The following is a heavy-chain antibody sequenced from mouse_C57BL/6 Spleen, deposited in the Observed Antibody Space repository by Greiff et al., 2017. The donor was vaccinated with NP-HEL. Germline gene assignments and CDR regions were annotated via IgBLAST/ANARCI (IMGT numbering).Heavy chain of an antibody. CDR2: IYPGDGNT. CDR3: AREYDGYYSFAY. Sequence: QVQLKQSGPELVKPGASVKISCKASGYAFSSYWMNWVKQRPGKGLEWIGRIYPGDGNTNYNGKFKGKATLTADKSSSTAYMQLSSLTSEDSAVYFCAREYDGYYSFAYWGQGTLVTVSA. J-gene: IGHJ3*01. CDR1: GYAFSSYW. D-gene: IGHD2-3*01. V-gene: IGHV1-82*01.